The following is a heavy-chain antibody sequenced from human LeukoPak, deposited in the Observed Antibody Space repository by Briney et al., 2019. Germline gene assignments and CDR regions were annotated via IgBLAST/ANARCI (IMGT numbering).Heavy chain of an antibody. V-gene: IGHV3-9*01. CDR1: GFTFDDYA. Sequence: PGRSLRLSCAASGFTFDDYAMHWVRQAPGKGLEWVSGISWNSGSIGYADSVKGRFTISRDNSKNTLYLQMNSLRAEDTAVYYCASRSTVTDYFDYWGQGTLVTVSS. CDR2: ISWNSGSI. D-gene: IGHD4-17*01. CDR3: ASRSTVTDYFDY. J-gene: IGHJ4*02.